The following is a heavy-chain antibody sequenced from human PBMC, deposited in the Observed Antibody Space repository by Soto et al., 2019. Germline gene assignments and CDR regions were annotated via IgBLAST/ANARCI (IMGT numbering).Heavy chain of an antibody. V-gene: IGHV3-7*01. Sequence: EVQLVESGGGLVQPGGSLRLSCAASGFTFSSYWMSWVRQAPGKGLEWVANIKQDGSEKYYVDSVKGRCTISRDNAKNSLYLQMKSLRAEDTAVYYCARGSRRACTSCYVRYYFDYWGQGTLVTVSS. D-gene: IGHD2-2*01. J-gene: IGHJ4*02. CDR1: GFTFSSYW. CDR3: ARGSRRACTSCYVRYYFDY. CDR2: IKQDGSEK.